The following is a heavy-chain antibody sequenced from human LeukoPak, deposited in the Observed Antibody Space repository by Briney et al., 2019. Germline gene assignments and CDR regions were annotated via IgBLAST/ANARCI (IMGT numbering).Heavy chain of an antibody. CDR1: GFTFCRYW. D-gene: IGHD3-3*01. CDR3: ARGALDYGFWSDLRYYFDY. V-gene: IGHV3-7*04. CDR2: IKQDGSEK. Sequence: GGALRLSCAAPGFTFCRYWVSWVRPGPGEGVEWGGNIKQDGSEKYYVDSVKGRFTISRDNAKNSLYLQVNSLRAEDTAVYYCARGALDYGFWSDLRYYFDYWGQGTLVTVSS. J-gene: IGHJ4*02.